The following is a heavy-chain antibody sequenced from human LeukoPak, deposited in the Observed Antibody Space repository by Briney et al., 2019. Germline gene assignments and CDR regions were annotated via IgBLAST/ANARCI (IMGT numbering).Heavy chain of an antibody. CDR2: IYSSGST. Sequence: QTGGSLRLSCAASGFTVSSNYMNWVRQAPGKGLEWVSVIYSSGSTYYADSVKGRFTISRDNSKNTLYVQMNSLRAEDTAVYYCAREGKKGDYFDYWGQGTLVTVSS. V-gene: IGHV3-53*01. D-gene: IGHD3-16*01. CDR3: AREGKKGDYFDY. CDR1: GFTVSSNY. J-gene: IGHJ4*02.